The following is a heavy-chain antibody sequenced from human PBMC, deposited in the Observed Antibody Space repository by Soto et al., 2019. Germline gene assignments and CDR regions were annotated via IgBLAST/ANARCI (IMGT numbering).Heavy chain of an antibody. CDR1: GFTFSSYA. Sequence: GGSLRLSCAASGFTFSSYAMSWVRQAPGKGLEWVSAISGSGGSTYYADSVKGRLTISRDNSKNTLYLQMNSLRAEDTAVYYCAKDHPLFVYGFWSGYLYFDYWGQGTLVTVSS. CDR2: ISGSGGST. V-gene: IGHV3-23*01. CDR3: AKDHPLFVYGFWSGYLYFDY. D-gene: IGHD3-3*01. J-gene: IGHJ4*02.